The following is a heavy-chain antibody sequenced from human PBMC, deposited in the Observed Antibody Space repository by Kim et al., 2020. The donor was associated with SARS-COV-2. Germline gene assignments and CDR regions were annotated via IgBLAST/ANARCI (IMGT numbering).Heavy chain of an antibody. D-gene: IGHD6-19*01. Sequence: SVKGRFPISRDNAKTTLFLQMNSLRAEDTAVYYCARQGGSGWSSGYGMDVWGQGTTVTVSS. V-gene: IGHV3-74*01. CDR3: ARQGGSGWSSGYGMDV. J-gene: IGHJ6*02.